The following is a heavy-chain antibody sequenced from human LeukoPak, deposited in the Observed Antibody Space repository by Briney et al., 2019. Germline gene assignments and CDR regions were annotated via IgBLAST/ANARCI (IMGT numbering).Heavy chain of an antibody. D-gene: IGHD2/OR15-2a*01. V-gene: IGHV4-39*01. CDR1: GGIISSRSYY. CDR3: ASEVQLYDY. CDR2: IYYSGST. Sequence: PSETVPLTCPFSGGIISSRSYYWRWMPESPGKALEWIGSIYYSGSTCYNPSLKSRVTISVDTSKNQFSLQLSSATAADTAVYYCASEVQLYDYWGQGTLVTVSS. J-gene: IGHJ4*02.